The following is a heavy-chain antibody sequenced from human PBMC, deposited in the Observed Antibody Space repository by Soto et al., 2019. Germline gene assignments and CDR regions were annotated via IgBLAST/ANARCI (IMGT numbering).Heavy chain of an antibody. Sequence: GGSLRLSCAASGFTFSSYGMHWVRQAPGKGLEWVAVISYDGSNKYYADSVKGRFTISRDNSKNTLYLKMNSLTAEDTAVYYCAKDKWRVAVAGTGKYGMDVWGQGTTVTVSS. D-gene: IGHD6-19*01. CDR1: GFTFSSYG. J-gene: IGHJ6*02. V-gene: IGHV3-30*18. CDR3: AKDKWRVAVAGTGKYGMDV. CDR2: ISYDGSNK.